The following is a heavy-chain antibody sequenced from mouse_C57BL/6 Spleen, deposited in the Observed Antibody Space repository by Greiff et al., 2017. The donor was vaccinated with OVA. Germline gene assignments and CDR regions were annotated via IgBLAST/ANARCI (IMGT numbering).Heavy chain of an antibody. CDR1: GYTFTSYW. J-gene: IGHJ3*01. CDR3: ERSDIHYNGSSYAWFAY. Sequence: QVQLQQSGPELVKPGASVKLSCKASGYTFTSYWMHWVKQRPGQGLEWIGNINPSNGGTNYNEKFKSKATLPVDKSTSTAYMQLSSLTSEDSAVYYCERSDIHYNGSSYAWFAYWGQGTLVTVSA. V-gene: IGHV1-53*01. CDR2: INPSNGGT. D-gene: IGHD1-1*01.